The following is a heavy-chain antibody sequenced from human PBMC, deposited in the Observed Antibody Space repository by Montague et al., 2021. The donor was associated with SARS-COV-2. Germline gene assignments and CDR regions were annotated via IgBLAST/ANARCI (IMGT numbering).Heavy chain of an antibody. CDR2: IYYDGST. D-gene: IGHD3-3*01. Sequence: SETLSLTCTVAGDSIRSSSYYWGWIRQPPGRGLEWIGSIYYDGSTYYNPSFKSRVTISVDTSKTQFSLKLSSVTAADTAVYSCARRVHPAFGGGAIDSWGQGTLVTVSS. J-gene: IGHJ4*02. CDR1: GDSIRSSSYY. V-gene: IGHV4-39*01. CDR3: ARRVHPAFGGGAIDS.